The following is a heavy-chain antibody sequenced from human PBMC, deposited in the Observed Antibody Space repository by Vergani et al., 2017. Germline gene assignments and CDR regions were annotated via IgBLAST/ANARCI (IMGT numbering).Heavy chain of an antibody. CDR3: ARDRRIAVAGPFDY. D-gene: IGHD6-19*01. CDR2: IIPILGIA. V-gene: IGHV1-69*08. J-gene: IGHJ4*02. Sequence: QVQLVQSGAEVKKPGSSVKVSCKASGGTFSSYTISWVRQAPGQGLEWMGRIIPILGIANYAQKFQGRVTITADKSTSTAYMELSSLRSDDTAVYYCARDRRIAVAGPFDYWGQGTLVTVSS. CDR1: GGTFSSYT.